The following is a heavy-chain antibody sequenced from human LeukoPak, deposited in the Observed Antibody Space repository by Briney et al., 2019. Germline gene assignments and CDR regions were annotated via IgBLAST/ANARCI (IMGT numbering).Heavy chain of an antibody. J-gene: IGHJ4*02. CDR1: GGSISSYY. D-gene: IGHD3-16*01. Sequence: SETLSPTCTVSGGSISSYYWSWLRQPPGKGLEWIGYIYYSGSTNYNPSLKSRVTISVDTSKNQFSLKLSSVTAADTAVYYCARHRAFGGVMGDFYFDYWGQGTLVTVSS. V-gene: IGHV4-59*08. CDR2: IYYSGST. CDR3: ARHRAFGGVMGDFYFDY.